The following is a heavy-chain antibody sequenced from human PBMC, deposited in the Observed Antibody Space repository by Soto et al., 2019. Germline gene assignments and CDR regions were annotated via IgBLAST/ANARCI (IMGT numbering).Heavy chain of an antibody. Sequence: PGGSLRLSCAASGFTFYDYAMHWVRQAPGKGLEWVSGISWNSGSIGYADSVKGRFTISRDNAKNSLYLQMNSLRAEDTALYYCAKDIRGLLLSEAFDIWGQGTMVTVSS. CDR1: GFTFYDYA. J-gene: IGHJ3*02. CDR2: ISWNSGSI. D-gene: IGHD2-21*02. CDR3: AKDIRGLLLSEAFDI. V-gene: IGHV3-9*01.